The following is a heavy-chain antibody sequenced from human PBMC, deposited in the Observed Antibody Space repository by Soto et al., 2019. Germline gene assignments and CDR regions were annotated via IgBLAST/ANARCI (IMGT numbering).Heavy chain of an antibody. J-gene: IGHJ5*02. V-gene: IGHV3-30-3*01. Sequence: LSLTCSVSGGTISSYYWSWIRQPPGKGLEWVAVISYDGSNKYYADSVMGRFTISRDNSKNTLYRQMNSLRAEDTAVYYCARETQDCSGGSCYLAASWFDPWGQGTLVTVSS. D-gene: IGHD2-15*01. CDR2: ISYDGSNK. CDR1: GGTISSYY. CDR3: ARETQDCSGGSCYLAASWFDP.